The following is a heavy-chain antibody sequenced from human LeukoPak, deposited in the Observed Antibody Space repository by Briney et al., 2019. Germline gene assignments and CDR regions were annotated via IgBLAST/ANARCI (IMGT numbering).Heavy chain of an antibody. V-gene: IGHV3-23*01. Sequence: PGGSLSLSCAASGFTFSSYAMSWVRQAPGKGLEWVSAISGSGGSTYYADSVRGRFTISRDNAKNTLYLQMNSLRAEDTAVYYCARAYYDFWSGRDSSYYYYMDVWGKGTTVTVSS. CDR3: ARAYYDFWSGRDSSYYYYMDV. CDR2: ISGSGGST. CDR1: GFTFSSYA. D-gene: IGHD3-3*01. J-gene: IGHJ6*03.